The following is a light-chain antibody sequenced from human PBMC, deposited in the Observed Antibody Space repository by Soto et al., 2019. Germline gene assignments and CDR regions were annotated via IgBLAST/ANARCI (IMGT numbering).Light chain of an antibody. V-gene: IGKV3-15*01. J-gene: IGKJ2*01. CDR3: QQYNNWAYT. CDR2: GAS. CDR1: QSVSSN. Sequence: EIVTTQSQATLSVSPGERATLSCRASQSVSSNLAWYQQKPGQAPRLLIYGASTRATGIPARFSGSGSGTEFTLTISSLQSEDFAVYYCQQYNNWAYTFGQGTKLEIK.